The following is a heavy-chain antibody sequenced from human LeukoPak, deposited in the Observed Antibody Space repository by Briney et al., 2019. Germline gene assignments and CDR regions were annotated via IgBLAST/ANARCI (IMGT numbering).Heavy chain of an antibody. J-gene: IGHJ5*02. CDR1: GDSISSYY. CDR3: ARKALPGNWFDP. CDR2: IYASGST. V-gene: IGHV4-4*07. Sequence: SETLSLICTVSGDSISSYYWSWIRQPSGKGLEGILRIYASGSTNYNPSLKSRVTMSLDTSKNQFSLNLSSVTAADTAVYYCARKALPGNWFDPWGQGTLVTVSS.